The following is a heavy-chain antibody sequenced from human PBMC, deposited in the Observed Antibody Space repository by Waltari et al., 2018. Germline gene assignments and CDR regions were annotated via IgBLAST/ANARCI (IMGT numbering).Heavy chain of an antibody. J-gene: IGHJ4*02. Sequence: EVQVEESGGDLIQPGGSLRLSCAVSGFTGSNSYMSGVRQAPGKGLEWVSIIYSEGHTNYADSVKDRFIISRDNSKNTVDLQMNSLRVEDTAMYYCTRDRGAPATAMGFDSWGQGTLVTVSS. V-gene: IGHV3-53*01. CDR2: IYSEGHT. CDR1: GFTGSNSY. D-gene: IGHD5-18*01. CDR3: TRDRGAPATAMGFDS.